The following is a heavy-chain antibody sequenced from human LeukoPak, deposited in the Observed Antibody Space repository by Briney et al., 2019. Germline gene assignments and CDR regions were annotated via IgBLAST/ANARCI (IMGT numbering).Heavy chain of an antibody. D-gene: IGHD3-22*01. Sequence: PSETLSLTCTGPGGSMNNYYWSWIRQSPRQGLEWVGYIYHTGSATYKPSLKSRVTLSLDTSKNQFSLRLNSVTAADTAVYYCARGRGDSKGTSFDFWGQGTLVTVSS. CDR3: ARGRGDSKGTSFDF. CDR1: GGSMNNYY. CDR2: IYHTGSA. J-gene: IGHJ4*02. V-gene: IGHV4-59*01.